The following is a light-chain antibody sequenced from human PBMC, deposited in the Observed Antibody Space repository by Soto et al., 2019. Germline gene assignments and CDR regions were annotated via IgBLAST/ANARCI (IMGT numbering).Light chain of an antibody. CDR2: EVT. V-gene: IGLV2-14*01. J-gene: IGLJ3*02. CDR3: SSYVRSSSSWV. CDR1: SSDVGGYNY. Sequence: QSALTQPASVSGSPGQSITISCTGTSSDVGGYNYVSWYQHHPGKAPKLMIYEVTNRPSGVSDRFSGSKSGNTASLTVSGLQAEDEGDYYCSSYVRSSSSWVFGGGTKVTVL.